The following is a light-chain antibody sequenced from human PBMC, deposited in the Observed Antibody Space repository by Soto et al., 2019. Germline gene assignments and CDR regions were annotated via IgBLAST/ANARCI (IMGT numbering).Light chain of an antibody. J-gene: IGLJ1*01. V-gene: IGLV2-8*01. CDR3: SSYAGSNIYV. CDR2: EVS. Sequence: QSVLTQPPSASGSPGQSVTISCTGTSSDVGAYNYVSWYQQHPGKAPKLMIYEVSKRPSGVPDRFSGSKSDNTASLTVSGLQAEDEADYYCSSYAGSNIYVFGTGTKLTVL. CDR1: SSDVGAYNY.